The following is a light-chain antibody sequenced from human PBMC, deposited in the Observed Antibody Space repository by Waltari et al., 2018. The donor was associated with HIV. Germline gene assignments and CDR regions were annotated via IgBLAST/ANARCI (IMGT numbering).Light chain of an antibody. CDR1: QSVLYSSNSKNF. J-gene: IGKJ4*01. CDR3: QQYYSTPLT. V-gene: IGKV4-1*01. CDR2: WAP. Sequence: DIVMTQSPDSLAVSLGERATINCKSSQSVLYSSNSKNFLAWYQHKPGQPPKLLIYWAPTRESGVPDRFSGSGSGTDFTLTISSLQAEDVAVYYCQQYYSTPLTFGGGTKVEIK.